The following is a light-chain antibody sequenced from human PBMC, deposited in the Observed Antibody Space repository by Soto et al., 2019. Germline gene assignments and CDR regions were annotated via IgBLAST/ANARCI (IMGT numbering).Light chain of an antibody. CDR3: SSFAGTNSFV. J-gene: IGLJ1*01. V-gene: IGLV2-14*01. Sequence: QSALTQPASVSGSPGQSITISCTGTSGDIGGYNSVSWYQQHPGKAPKLLIYEVVKRPSGVSNRFSGSKSGNTASLTISGLQADDEADYYCSSFAGTNSFVFGTGTKLTVL. CDR1: SGDIGGYNS. CDR2: EVV.